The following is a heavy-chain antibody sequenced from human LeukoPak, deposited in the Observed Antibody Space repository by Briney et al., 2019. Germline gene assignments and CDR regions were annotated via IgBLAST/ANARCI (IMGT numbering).Heavy chain of an antibody. V-gene: IGHV1-18*01. CDR1: GYTFTSYG. D-gene: IGHD3-10*01. CDR3: ARDNSPSGGDAFDI. Sequence: ASVKVSCKASGYTFTSYGISWVRQAPGQGLEWMGWISAYNGNTNYAQKLQGRVTMTTDTSTGTAYMELRSLRSDDTAVYYCARDNSPSGGDAFDIWGQGTMVTVSS. J-gene: IGHJ3*02. CDR2: ISAYNGNT.